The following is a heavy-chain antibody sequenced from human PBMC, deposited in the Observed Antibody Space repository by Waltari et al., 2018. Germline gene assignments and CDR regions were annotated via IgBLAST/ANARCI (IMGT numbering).Heavy chain of an antibody. CDR2: IRSKTYGGTA. V-gene: IGHV3-49*03. Sequence: VQLVESGGGLVQPGRSLRLSCTTSGFTFGDHALSWFRQAPEKGLEWVGFIRSKTYGGTADYAASVRGRFTVSRDDSKSIAYLEMYSLKTEDTAVYYCSRVSASGDGMDVWGQGTTVTVSS. CDR3: SRVSASGDGMDV. J-gene: IGHJ6*02. CDR1: GFTFGDHA. D-gene: IGHD3-16*01.